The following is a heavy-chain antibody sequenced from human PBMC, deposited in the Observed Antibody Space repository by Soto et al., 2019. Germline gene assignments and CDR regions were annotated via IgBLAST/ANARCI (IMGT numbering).Heavy chain of an antibody. CDR1: GGTFRNYD. V-gene: IGHV1-69*10. CDR3: ARRSGSYSNAFDF. D-gene: IGHD1-26*01. J-gene: IGHJ3*01. Sequence: GASVKVSCKASGGTFRNYDINWVRQAPGQGLEWMGGFIPILGGGINAQKFQGRVTITSDESTSTAYMELSSLKSEDTAMYYCARRSGSYSNAFDFWGQGTMVTVSS. CDR2: FIPILGGG.